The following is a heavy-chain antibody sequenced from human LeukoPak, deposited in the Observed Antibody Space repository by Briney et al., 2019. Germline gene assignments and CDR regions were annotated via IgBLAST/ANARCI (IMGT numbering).Heavy chain of an antibody. D-gene: IGHD1-26*01. CDR1: GFTFSSYS. CDR2: ISSSSSYI. CDR3: ARDQLVGVRDYMDV. Sequence: PGGSLRLSCAASGFTFSSYSMNWVRQAPGKGLEWVSSISSSSSYIYYADSVKGRFNISRDNAKNSLYLQMNSLRAEDTAVYYCARDQLVGVRDYMDVWGKGTTVTVSS. J-gene: IGHJ6*03. V-gene: IGHV3-21*01.